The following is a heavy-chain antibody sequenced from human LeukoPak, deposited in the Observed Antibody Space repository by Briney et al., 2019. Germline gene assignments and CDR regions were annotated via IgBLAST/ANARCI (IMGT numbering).Heavy chain of an antibody. CDR3: ARDPGYSSGWGAAFDI. J-gene: IGHJ3*02. CDR1: GGPFSGYY. D-gene: IGHD6-19*01. CDR2: IYYSGST. V-gene: IGHV4-59*01. Sequence: SETLSLTCAVYGGPFSGYYWSWIRQPPGKGLEWIGYIYYSGSTNYNPSLKSRVTISVDTSKNQFSLKLSSVTAADTAVYYCARDPGYSSGWGAAFDIWGQGTMVTVSS.